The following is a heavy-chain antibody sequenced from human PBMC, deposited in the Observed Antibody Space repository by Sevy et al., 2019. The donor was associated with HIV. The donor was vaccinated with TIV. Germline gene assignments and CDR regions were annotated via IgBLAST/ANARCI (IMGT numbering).Heavy chain of an antibody. V-gene: IGHV1-18*01. CDR2: ISAYNGNT. CDR1: GYTFTSYG. CDR3: ARELYDILTGYAQDYYYGMDV. J-gene: IGHJ6*02. Sequence: ASVKVSCKASGYTFTSYGISWVRQAPGQGLEWMGWISAYNGNTNYAQKLQGRVTMTTDTSTSTAYMELRSLRSDDTAVYYCARELYDILTGYAQDYYYGMDVWGQGTTVTVSS. D-gene: IGHD3-9*01.